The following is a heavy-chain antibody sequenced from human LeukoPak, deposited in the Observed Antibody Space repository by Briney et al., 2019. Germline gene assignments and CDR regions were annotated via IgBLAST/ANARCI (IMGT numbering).Heavy chain of an antibody. Sequence: GGSLRLSCAASGFTFDDYAMHWVRQAPGKGLEWVSGISWNSGSIGYADSVKGRFTISRDNAKNSLYLQMNSLRAEDTALYYCAKDHPNYFDYWGQGTLVTVSS. CDR3: AKDHPNYFDY. J-gene: IGHJ4*02. V-gene: IGHV3-9*01. CDR2: ISWNSGSI. CDR1: GFTFDDYA.